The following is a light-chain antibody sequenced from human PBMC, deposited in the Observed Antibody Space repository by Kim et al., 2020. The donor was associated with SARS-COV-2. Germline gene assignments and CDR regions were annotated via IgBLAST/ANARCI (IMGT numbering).Light chain of an antibody. CDR1: QSVSSSY. Sequence: FPGERATLPCRASQSVSSSYLAWYQQKPGQAPRLLIYGASSRATGIPDRFSGSGSGTDFTLTISRLEPEDFAVYYCQQYGSSPRTFGQGTKVDIK. CDR3: QQYGSSPRT. J-gene: IGKJ1*01. V-gene: IGKV3-20*01. CDR2: GAS.